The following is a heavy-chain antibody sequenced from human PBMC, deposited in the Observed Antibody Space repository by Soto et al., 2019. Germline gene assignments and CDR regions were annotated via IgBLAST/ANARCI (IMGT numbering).Heavy chain of an antibody. J-gene: IGHJ4*02. CDR3: VAGSSGWYYDY. CDR1: GFTFSSYG. CDR2: ISYDGSNK. V-gene: IGHV3-30*03. D-gene: IGHD6-19*01. Sequence: QVQLVESGGGVVQPGRSLRLSCAASGFTFSSYGMHWVRQAPGKGLEWVAVISYDGSNKYYADSVKGRFTISRDNSKNTLYLQMNCLRAEDTAVYYCVAGSSGWYYDYLGQGTLVTVSS.